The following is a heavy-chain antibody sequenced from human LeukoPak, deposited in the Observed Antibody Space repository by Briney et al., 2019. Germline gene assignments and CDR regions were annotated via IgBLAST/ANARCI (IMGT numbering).Heavy chain of an antibody. J-gene: IGHJ4*02. CDR3: AKDPHYGDYGGDY. CDR2: ISGSGGST. V-gene: IGHV3-23*01. Sequence: PGGSLRLSCAASRFTFSSYAMSWVRQAPGKGLEWVSAISGSGGSTYYADSVKGRFTISRDNSKNTLYLQMNSLRAEDTAVYYCAKDPHYGDYGGDYWGQGTLVTVSS. CDR1: RFTFSSYA. D-gene: IGHD4-17*01.